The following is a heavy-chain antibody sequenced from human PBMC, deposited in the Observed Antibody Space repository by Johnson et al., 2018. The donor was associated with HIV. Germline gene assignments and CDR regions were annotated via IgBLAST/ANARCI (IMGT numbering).Heavy chain of an antibody. J-gene: IGHJ3*02. CDR2: ISYDGSNK. Sequence: QVQLVESGGGVVQPGRSLRLSCAASGFTFSSYAMHWVRQAPGKGLEWVAVISYDGSNKYYADSVKGRFTISRDNSKNTLYLQMNSLRAEDTAVYYCAKGGSGYWGSGGGDIWGQGTMVTVSS. V-gene: IGHV3-30-3*01. CDR1: GFTFSSYA. CDR3: AKGGSGYWGSGGGDI. D-gene: IGHD5-12*01.